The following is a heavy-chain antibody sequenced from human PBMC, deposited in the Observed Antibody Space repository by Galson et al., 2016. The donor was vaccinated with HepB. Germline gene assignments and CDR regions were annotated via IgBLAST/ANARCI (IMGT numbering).Heavy chain of an antibody. CDR1: GGTFRNYA. J-gene: IGHJ4*02. CDR2: LIPVFGTA. V-gene: IGHV1-69*13. D-gene: IGHD2-15*01. CDR3: AREGGCCSGRSCEGTDN. Sequence: SVKVSCKASGGTFRNYAISWVRQAPGQGLEWMGGLIPVFGTAEYAPKFLGRVTITADESTRTGYMELSSLTSEDTAVYYCAREGGCCSGRSCEGTDNWGQGTLVIVSS.